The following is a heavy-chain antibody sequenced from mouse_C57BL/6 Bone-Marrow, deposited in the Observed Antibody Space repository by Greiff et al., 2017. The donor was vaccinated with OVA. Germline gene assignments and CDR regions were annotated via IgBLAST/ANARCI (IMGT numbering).Heavy chain of an antibody. CDR2: IYPGGGYT. D-gene: IGHD2-3*01. CDR1: GYTFTNYW. V-gene: IGHV1-63*01. J-gene: IGHJ2*01. Sequence: HLHHSLSYLLSPLTSVKMSCNSSGYTFTNYWIGWAKQRPGHGLEWIGDIYPGGGYTNYNEKFKGKATLTADKSSSTAYMQFSSLTSEDSAIYYCAREGWLLFFDYWGQGTTLTVSS. CDR3: AREGWLLFFDY.